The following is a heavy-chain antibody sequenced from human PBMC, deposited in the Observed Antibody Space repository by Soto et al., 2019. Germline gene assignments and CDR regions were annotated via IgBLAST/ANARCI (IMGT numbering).Heavy chain of an antibody. J-gene: IGHJ4*02. D-gene: IGHD3-16*01. V-gene: IGHV1-2*02. CDR2: INPNSGGT. CDR1: GYTFTGYY. CDR3: AIWDWGTETFDY. Sequence: ASVKVSCKASGYTFTGYYMHWVRQAPGQGLEWTGWINPNSGGTNYAKKFQGRVTMTRDTSISTAYMELGRLRSDDTAVYYCAIWDWGTETFDYWGQGTLVTVSS.